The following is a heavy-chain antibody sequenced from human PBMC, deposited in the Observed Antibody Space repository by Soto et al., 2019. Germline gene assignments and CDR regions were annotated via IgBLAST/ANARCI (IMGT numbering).Heavy chain of an antibody. D-gene: IGHD1-26*01. J-gene: IGHJ6*02. CDR3: ATQTGGGSSQDYYCDGIDV. CDR1: GYTFTGYY. CDR2: INPNSGGT. V-gene: IGHV1-2*04. Sequence: ASVKVSCKASGYTFTGYYMHWVRQAPAQGLEWMGWINPNSGGTNYAQKFQGWVTMTRDTSISTAYMELSRLRSDDTAVYYCATQTGGGSSQDYYCDGIDVSGQGTTVTVSS.